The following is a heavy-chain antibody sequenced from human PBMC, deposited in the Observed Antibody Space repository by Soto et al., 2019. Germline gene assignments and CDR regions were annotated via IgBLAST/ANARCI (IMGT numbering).Heavy chain of an antibody. J-gene: IGHJ4*02. CDR3: AKGIVVVPAAIDWGFDY. CDR2: ISGSGGST. D-gene: IGHD2-2*01. CDR1: GFTFSSYA. Sequence: GGSLRLSCAASGFTFSSYAMSWVRQAPGKGLEWVSAISGSGGSTYYADSVKGRFTISRDNSKNTLYLQMNSLRAEDTAVYYCAKGIVVVPAAIDWGFDYWGQGTLVTVSS. V-gene: IGHV3-23*01.